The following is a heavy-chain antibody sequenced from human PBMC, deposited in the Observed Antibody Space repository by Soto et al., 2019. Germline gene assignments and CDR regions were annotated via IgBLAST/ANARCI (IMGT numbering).Heavy chain of an antibody. CDR1: GFSLSTSGVG. CDR3: AHNLGAGTSWFDP. V-gene: IGHV2-5*02. D-gene: IGHD6-19*01. J-gene: IGHJ5*02. CDR2: IYWDDDK. Sequence: QITLKESGPALVKPTQTLTLTCTFSGFSLSTSGVGVVWIRQPPGKALEWLGIIYWDDDKRYRPSLKSTRTXPXDXXKNHVVLTMTHMDPVDTGPYYCAHNLGAGTSWFDPWGQGTLVTVSS.